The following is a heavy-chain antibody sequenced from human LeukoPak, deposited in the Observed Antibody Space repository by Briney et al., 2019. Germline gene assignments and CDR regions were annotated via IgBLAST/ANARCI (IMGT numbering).Heavy chain of an antibody. V-gene: IGHV3-23*01. Sequence: GGSLRLSCAASGLTFTHYGMNWVRQAPGEGLERVSGLISSGASTYYADSVKGRFTVSRDNSKNMVYLQINSLTAEDTAIYYCGRDSRWAQPDYWGQGTLVTVSS. J-gene: IGHJ4*02. CDR3: GRDSRWAQPDY. CDR1: GLTFTHYG. D-gene: IGHD5-24*01. CDR2: LISSGAST.